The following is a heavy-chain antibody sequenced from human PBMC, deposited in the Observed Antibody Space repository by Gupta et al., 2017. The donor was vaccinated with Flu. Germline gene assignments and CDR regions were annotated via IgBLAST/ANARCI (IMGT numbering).Heavy chain of an antibody. CDR3: ARPHRTTVTMSYFQD. J-gene: IGHJ1*01. CDR1: GYSFTGYY. CDR2: INPHSGGT. V-gene: IGHV1-2*02. D-gene: IGHD4-17*01. Sequence: QLVQSGAEAKMPVASVTVSCKASGYSFTGYYVRWVRQAPGQGREWMGWINPHSGGTNYAEKCQGGVTKTRDASITTAYMKLSSRTSDDTAVYFCARPHRTTVTMSYFQDGGKGTPVT.